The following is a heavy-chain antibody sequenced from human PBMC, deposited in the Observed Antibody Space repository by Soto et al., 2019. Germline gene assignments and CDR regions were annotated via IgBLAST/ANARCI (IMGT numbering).Heavy chain of an antibody. Sequence: PSETLSLTCAVYGGSFSDHYWSWLRQPPGKGLEWIGEVSHGGSSNYNPSLKSRVTISADTSKSQFSLRLISVTAADTAVYYCASRGWVFDYWGQGTRVTVSS. V-gene: IGHV4-34*01. CDR3: ASRGWVFDY. D-gene: IGHD3-10*01. CDR1: GGSFSDHY. CDR2: VSHGGSS. J-gene: IGHJ4*02.